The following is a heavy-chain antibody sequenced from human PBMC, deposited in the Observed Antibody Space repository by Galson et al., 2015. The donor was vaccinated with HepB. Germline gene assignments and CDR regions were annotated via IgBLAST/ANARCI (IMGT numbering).Heavy chain of an antibody. J-gene: IGHJ4*02. CDR2: INHSGST. CDR1: GGSFSGYY. Sequence: ETLSLTCAVYGGSFSGYYWSWIRQPPGKGLEWIGEINHSGSTNYNPSLKSRATISVDTSKNQFSLKLSSVTAEDTAVYYCARDGYYYDSSGYYDYWGQGTLVTVSS. D-gene: IGHD3-22*01. CDR3: ARDGYYYDSSGYYDY. V-gene: IGHV4-34*01.